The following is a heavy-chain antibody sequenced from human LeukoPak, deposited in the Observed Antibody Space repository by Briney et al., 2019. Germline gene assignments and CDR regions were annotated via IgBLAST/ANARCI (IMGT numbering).Heavy chain of an antibody. CDR3: SSVQLRHDY. CDR2: INWNGGST. Sequence: RGRSLRLSCAVSGFTLDDYGMSWVRQAPGQGLEWVSGINWNGGSTAYADSVKGRFTISRANAKTSPYLQINSLRAEDTTLYYFSSVQLRHDYWGQGTLVTVSS. J-gene: IGHJ4*02. D-gene: IGHD2-2*01. V-gene: IGHV3-20*04. CDR1: GFTLDDYG.